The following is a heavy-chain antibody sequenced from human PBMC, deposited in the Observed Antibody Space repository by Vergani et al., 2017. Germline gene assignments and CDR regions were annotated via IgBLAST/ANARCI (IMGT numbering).Heavy chain of an antibody. V-gene: IGHV4-59*01. CDR2: IYYSGST. Sequence: QVQLQESGPGLVKPSETMSLTCTVSGGSISSYYWSWIRQPPGKGLEWIGYIYYSGSTNYNPSLKSQVTISVDTSKNQFSLKLSSVTAADTAVYYCARNYGSGSYYLNWFDPWGQGTLVTVSS. CDR1: GGSISSYY. J-gene: IGHJ5*02. D-gene: IGHD3-10*01. CDR3: ARNYGSGSYYLNWFDP.